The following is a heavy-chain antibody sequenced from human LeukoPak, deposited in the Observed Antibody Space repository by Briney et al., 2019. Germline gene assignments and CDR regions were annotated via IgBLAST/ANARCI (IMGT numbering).Heavy chain of an antibody. Sequence: GGSLRLSCAASGFTFSSYAMSWVRQAPGKGLEWVSAISGSGGSTYYADSVKGRFTISRDNSKNTLYLQMNSLRAEDTAVYYCAKPRYPPSFAYYHYYGMDVWGQGTTVTVSS. V-gene: IGHV3-23*01. CDR3: AKPRYPPSFAYYHYYGMDV. D-gene: IGHD2-2*02. CDR1: GFTFSSYA. CDR2: ISGSGGST. J-gene: IGHJ6*02.